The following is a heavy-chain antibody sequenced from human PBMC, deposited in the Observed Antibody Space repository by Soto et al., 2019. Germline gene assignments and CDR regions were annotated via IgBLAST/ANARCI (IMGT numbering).Heavy chain of an antibody. V-gene: IGHV3-23*01. CDR2: ISGSGGST. J-gene: IGHJ4*02. CDR1: GFTFSSYA. D-gene: IGHD1-26*01. CDR3: ASWTPELLRDGHIDY. Sequence: EVQLLESGGGLVQPGGSLRLSCAASGFTFSSYAMSWVRQAPGKGLEWVSAISGSGGSTYYADSVKGRFTISRDNSKNTLYLQRNSLRAEDTDVYYCASWTPELLRDGHIDYWGQGTLVTVSS.